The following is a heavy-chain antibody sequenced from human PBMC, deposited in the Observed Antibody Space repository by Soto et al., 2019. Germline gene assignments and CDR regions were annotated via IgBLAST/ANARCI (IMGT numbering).Heavy chain of an antibody. CDR3: AAEFYSGGRCCSFDL. V-gene: IGHV1-58*01. CDR1: GFTFSNSA. Sequence: SVKVSCKPSGFTFSNSAVQWVRQARGQRLEWIAWIVVGSHNTNYAQNFKGRLTVTTDTSTSTAYMELTGLTSEDTAIYYCAAEFYSGGRCCSFDLWGQGTMVTVSS. CDR2: IVVGSHNT. D-gene: IGHD2-15*01. J-gene: IGHJ3*01.